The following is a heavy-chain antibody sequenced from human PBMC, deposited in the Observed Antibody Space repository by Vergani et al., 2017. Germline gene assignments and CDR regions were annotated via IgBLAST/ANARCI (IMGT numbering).Heavy chain of an antibody. V-gene: IGHV3-15*01. D-gene: IGHD6-13*01. J-gene: IGHJ4*02. Sequence: EVQLVESGGGLVKPGGSLRLSCAASGFTFSNAWMSWVRQAPGKGLEWVGRIKSKTDGGTTDYAAPVKGRFTISRDDSKNTLYLQMNSLKTEDTAVYYCTTDGSSWYGGWDYWGQGTLVTVSS. CDR3: TTDGSSWYGGWDY. CDR1: GFTFSNAW. CDR2: IKSKTDGGTT.